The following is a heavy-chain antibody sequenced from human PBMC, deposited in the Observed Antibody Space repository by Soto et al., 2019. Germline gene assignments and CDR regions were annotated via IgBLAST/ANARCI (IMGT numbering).Heavy chain of an antibody. CDR1: GYSFTSYW. J-gene: IGHJ6*02. D-gene: IGHD6-6*01. Sequence: PGESLKISCKGSGYSFTSYWISWLRQMPGKGLEWMGRIDPSDSHTNYSPSFQGHVTISADKSISTAYLQWSSLKASDTAMYYCARPEYSSSNGMDVWGQGTTVTVSS. CDR3: ARPEYSSSNGMDV. V-gene: IGHV5-10-1*01. CDR2: IDPSDSHT.